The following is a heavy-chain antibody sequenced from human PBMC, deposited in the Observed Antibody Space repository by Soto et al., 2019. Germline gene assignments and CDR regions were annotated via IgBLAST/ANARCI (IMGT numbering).Heavy chain of an antibody. CDR1: GFTFSSYA. CDR3: AKDQLGCCSGGSCFNWFDP. D-gene: IGHD2-15*01. CDR2: MSGSGGST. V-gene: IGHV3-23*01. Sequence: HPGGSLRLSCAASGFTFSSYAMSWVRQAPGKGLEWVSAMSGSGGSTYYADSVKGRFTISRDNSKNTLYLQMNSLRAEDTAVYYCAKDQLGCCSGGSCFNWFDPWGQGTLVTVSS. J-gene: IGHJ5*02.